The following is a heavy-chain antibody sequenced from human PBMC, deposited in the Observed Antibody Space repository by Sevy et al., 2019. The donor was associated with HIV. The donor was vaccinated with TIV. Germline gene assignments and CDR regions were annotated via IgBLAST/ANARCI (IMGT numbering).Heavy chain of an antibody. CDR1: GFPFNDHA. CDR2: ISWNSRNI. V-gene: IGHV3-9*01. Sequence: GGSLRLSCAASGFPFNDHAMHWVRVVPGKGLEWVSGISWNSRNIGYADSVKGRFTLSRDNTRHSVYLEMHSLRPEDTALYYCAKDINRGCDGVNCYSYYYYFYGLDVWGQGTTVTVSS. D-gene: IGHD2-21*01. CDR3: AKDINRGCDGVNCYSYYYYFYGLDV. J-gene: IGHJ6*02.